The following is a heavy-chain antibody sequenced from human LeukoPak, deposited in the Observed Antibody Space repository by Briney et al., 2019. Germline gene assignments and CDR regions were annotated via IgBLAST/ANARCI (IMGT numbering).Heavy chain of an antibody. CDR3: ARQSGSGYYPFDY. Sequence: PSETLSLTCTVSGGSISSSSYYWGWIRQPPGKGLEWIGSIYYSGSTYYNPSLKSRVTISVDTSKNQFSLKLSSVTAADTAVYYCARQSGSGYYPFDYWGQGTLVTVSS. D-gene: IGHD3-22*01. CDR1: GGSISSSSYY. CDR2: IYYSGST. V-gene: IGHV4-39*01. J-gene: IGHJ4*02.